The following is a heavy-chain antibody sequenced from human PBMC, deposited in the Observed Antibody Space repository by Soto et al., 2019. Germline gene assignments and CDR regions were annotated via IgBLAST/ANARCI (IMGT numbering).Heavy chain of an antibody. CDR2: IIPIFGTA. CDR1: GGTFSSYA. D-gene: IGHD5-12*01. J-gene: IGHJ6*02. V-gene: IGHV1-69*06. Sequence: QVQLVQSGAEVKKPGSSVKVSCKASGGTFSSYAISWVRQAPGQGLEWMGGIIPIFGTANYAQKFQGRVTITADKSTSTAYMELSSLRSEDTAVYYCARDKGPSCGYSGYEQLYYYYGMDVWGQGTTVTVSS. CDR3: ARDKGPSCGYSGYEQLYYYYGMDV.